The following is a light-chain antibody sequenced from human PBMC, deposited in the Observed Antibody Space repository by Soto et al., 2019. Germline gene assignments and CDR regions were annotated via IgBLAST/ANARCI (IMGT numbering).Light chain of an antibody. Sequence: DIQMTQSPSSLSASVGDRVTITCRASQNINNYLNWYQQKPGTAPKLLIYVASSLQSGVPSRFSGSGSGTDFTLTISSLQPEDFATYYCQQRYSTPPLTFGGGTKVEIK. CDR1: QNINNY. CDR2: VAS. J-gene: IGKJ4*01. V-gene: IGKV1-39*01. CDR3: QQRYSTPPLT.